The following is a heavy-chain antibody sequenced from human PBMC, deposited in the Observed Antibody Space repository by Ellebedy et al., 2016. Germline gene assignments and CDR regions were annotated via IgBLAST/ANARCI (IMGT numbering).Heavy chain of an antibody. V-gene: IGHV3-53*01. J-gene: IGHJ4*02. CDR1: GFTVGNNY. Sequence: GESLKISCAASGFTVGNNYMSWVRQAPGQGLEWVSLIYSGGDTSYADSVKGRFTISRDSSRNTLYLQMNSLRAEDTAVYYCAPRAIAAPKWGQGTLVTVSS. CDR3: APRAIAAPK. CDR2: IYSGGDT. D-gene: IGHD6-6*01.